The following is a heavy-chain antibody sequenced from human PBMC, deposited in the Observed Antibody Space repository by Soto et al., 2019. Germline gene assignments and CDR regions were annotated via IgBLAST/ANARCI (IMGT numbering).Heavy chain of an antibody. V-gene: IGHV3-13*04. CDR3: AKEGRAAFDALDI. CDR2: ITPAGDT. J-gene: IGHJ3*02. CDR1: GFTFSSYD. D-gene: IGHD2-15*01. Sequence: EMQLVESGGGLVQPGGSLRLSCVASGFTFSSYDIHWVRQGTGKGLEWVSAITPAGDTYYSGSVKGRFTISRENAKSSVYLQMNSLGAGDTAVYYCAKEGRAAFDALDIWGHGTMVTVSS.